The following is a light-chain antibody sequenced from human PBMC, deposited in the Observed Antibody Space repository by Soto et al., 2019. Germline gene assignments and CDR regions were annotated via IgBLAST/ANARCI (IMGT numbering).Light chain of an antibody. CDR2: EVT. CDR1: SSDIGGSKY. V-gene: IGLV2-14*01. J-gene: IGLJ1*01. CDR3: ISYASSGTLYV. Sequence: QSVLTQPASLSGSPGQSITISCTGTSSDIGGSKYVSWYQQHPGKAPKLMIYEVTYRPSGVSDRFSGSKSGNTASLTVSALQAEDEADYYCISYASSGTLYVFGTGTKLTVL.